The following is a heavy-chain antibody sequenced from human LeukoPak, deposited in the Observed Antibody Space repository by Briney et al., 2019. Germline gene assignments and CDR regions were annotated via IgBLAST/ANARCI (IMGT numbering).Heavy chain of an antibody. D-gene: IGHD3-16*01. Sequence: PSETLSLTCTASGVSVSSGSYYWGWIRQPPGKGLEWIGTIYYSGSTYYNSSLKSRVTISVDTSTNQFSLKLSSVTAADTAVYYCARRDYWGYFDYWGQGTLVTVSS. V-gene: IGHV4-39*01. CDR1: GVSVSSGSYY. CDR2: IYYSGST. J-gene: IGHJ4*02. CDR3: ARRDYWGYFDY.